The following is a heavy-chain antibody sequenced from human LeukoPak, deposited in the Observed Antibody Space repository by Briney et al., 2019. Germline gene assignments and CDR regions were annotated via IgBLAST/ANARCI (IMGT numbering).Heavy chain of an antibody. D-gene: IGHD1-26*01. J-gene: IGHJ4*02. CDR2: IYYSGST. V-gene: IGHV4-34*01. CDR1: GGSFSGFY. Sequence: PSETLSLTCAVYGGSFSGFYWSWIRQPSGKGLEWIGNIYYSGSTYYNPSLKSRVTISLNTSKNQFSLKLSSVTAADTAVYYCSTSNSESYFPFDYWGQGTLVTVSS. CDR3: STSNSESYFPFDY.